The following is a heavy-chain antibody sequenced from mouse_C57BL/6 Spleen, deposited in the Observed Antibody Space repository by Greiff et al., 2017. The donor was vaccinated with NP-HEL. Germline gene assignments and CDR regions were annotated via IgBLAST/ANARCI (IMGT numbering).Heavy chain of an antibody. CDR1: GYSITSGYD. CDR2: ISYSGST. J-gene: IGHJ2*01. CDR3: ARGTLLLNY. Sequence: EVQLQESGPGMVKPSQSLSLPCTVTGYSITSGYDWHWIRHFPGNKLEWMGYISYSGSTNYNPSLKSRISITHDTSKNHFFLKLNSVTTEDTATYYCARGTLLLNYWGQGTTLTVSS. V-gene: IGHV3-1*01. D-gene: IGHD1-1*01.